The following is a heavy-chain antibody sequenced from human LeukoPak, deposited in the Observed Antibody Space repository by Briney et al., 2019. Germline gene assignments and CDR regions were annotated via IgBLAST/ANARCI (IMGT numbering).Heavy chain of an antibody. CDR3: AREETGNPGGY. D-gene: IGHD1-14*01. CDR1: GFTFSSYR. CDR2: IWYDGSNK. Sequence: PGRSLRLSCAASGFTFSSYRMHWVRQAPGKGLGWVALIWYDGSNKYYADSVKGRFTISRDNSKNTLYLQMNSLRAEDTAVYYCAREETGNPGGYWGQGTLVTVSS. J-gene: IGHJ4*02. V-gene: IGHV3-33*01.